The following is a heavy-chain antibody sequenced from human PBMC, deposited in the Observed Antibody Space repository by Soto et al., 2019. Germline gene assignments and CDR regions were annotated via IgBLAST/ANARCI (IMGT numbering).Heavy chain of an antibody. Sequence: QVQLQESGPGLVKPSETLSLTCTVSGGSVSSGSYYWSWIRQPPGKGLEWIGYISYSGSTNYNPSLTSRVTISVDPSKNQFSLKLSSVTAADTAVYYCAREPTTVTNYYYYALDVWGQGTTVTVSS. CDR2: ISYSGST. V-gene: IGHV4-61*01. CDR1: GGSVSSGSYY. D-gene: IGHD4-17*01. CDR3: AREPTTVTNYYYYALDV. J-gene: IGHJ6*02.